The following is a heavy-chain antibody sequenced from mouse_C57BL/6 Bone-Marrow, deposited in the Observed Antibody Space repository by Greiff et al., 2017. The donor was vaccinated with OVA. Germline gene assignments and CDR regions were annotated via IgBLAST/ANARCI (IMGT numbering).Heavy chain of an antibody. Sequence: EVMLVESGGGLVQPGGSLKLSCAASGFTFSDYYMYWVRQTPEKRLEWVAYISNGGGSTYYPDNVKGRFAISRDNAKNTPYLQMSRLTSEATAMYYCARQGYYGSFDSWGQGTTLT. J-gene: IGHJ2*01. CDR1: GFTFSDYY. CDR2: ISNGGGST. D-gene: IGHD1-1*01. V-gene: IGHV5-12*01. CDR3: ARQGYYGSFDS.